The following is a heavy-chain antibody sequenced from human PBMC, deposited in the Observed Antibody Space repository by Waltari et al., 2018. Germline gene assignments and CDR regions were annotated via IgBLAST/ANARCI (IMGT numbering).Heavy chain of an antibody. CDR1: GGTFSSYA. D-gene: IGHD1-1*01. J-gene: IGHJ6*03. CDR2: IIPIFGTA. Sequence: QVQLVQSGAEVKKPGSSVKVSCKASGGTFSSYAISWVRQAPGQGLEWMGGIIPIFGTANYAQKFQGRVTMTTDESTSTAYMELSSLRSEDTAVYYCAREELEPTGPYYYYYMDVWGKGTTVTVSS. V-gene: IGHV1-69*05. CDR3: AREELEPTGPYYYYYMDV.